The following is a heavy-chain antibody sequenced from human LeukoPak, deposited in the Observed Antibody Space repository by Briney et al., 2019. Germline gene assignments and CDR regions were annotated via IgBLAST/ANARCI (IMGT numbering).Heavy chain of an antibody. V-gene: IGHV3-23*01. Sequence: AGGSLRLSCAASGFTFSSYAMSWVRQAPGKGLEWVSAISGSGGSTYYADSVKGRFTISRDNSKNTLYLQMNSLRAEDTAVYYCAKGGLWFGESSFDPWGQGTLVTVSS. CDR3: AKGGLWFGESSFDP. D-gene: IGHD3-10*01. J-gene: IGHJ5*02. CDR1: GFTFSSYA. CDR2: ISGSGGST.